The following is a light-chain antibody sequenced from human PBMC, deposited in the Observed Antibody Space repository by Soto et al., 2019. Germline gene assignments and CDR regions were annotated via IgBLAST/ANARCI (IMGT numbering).Light chain of an antibody. Sequence: DIQMTQSPSTLSASVGDRVTITCRASQSISYWLAWYQQKPGKAPKLLIYKASTLGGGVPSRFSGSGSGTEFTLTINSLQPDDFATYYCQQYDSWTFGQGTKVEI. V-gene: IGKV1-5*03. CDR2: KAS. CDR1: QSISYW. CDR3: QQYDSWT. J-gene: IGKJ1*01.